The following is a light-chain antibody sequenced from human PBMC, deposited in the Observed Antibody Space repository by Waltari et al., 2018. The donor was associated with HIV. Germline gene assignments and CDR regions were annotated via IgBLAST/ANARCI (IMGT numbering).Light chain of an antibody. V-gene: IGLV2-23*02. J-gene: IGLJ3*02. Sequence: QPALTQPPPASWSPGPPITLPSTRTNTGAGNYYLVAWYRQHPDTAPKTLIFEVTRRPSGVSDRFSGSKSGNTASLTISGLQAEDEADYYCCSYAGSDTLVFGGGTKLTVL. CDR1: NTGAGNYYL. CDR3: CSYAGSDTLV. CDR2: EVT.